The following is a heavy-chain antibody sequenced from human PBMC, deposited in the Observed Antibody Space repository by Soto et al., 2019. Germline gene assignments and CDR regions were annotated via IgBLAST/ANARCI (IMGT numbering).Heavy chain of an antibody. J-gene: IGHJ6*02. Sequence: SLRLSCAASGFTFSPYSMNWVRQAPGKGLEWVSSISSSGTYMYYADSVKGRFTISRDDAKNSLYLQMNSLRAEDTAVYYCARDSGYSRYGMDVWGQGTTVTVSS. V-gene: IGHV3-21*01. CDR1: GFTFSPYS. CDR2: ISSSGTYM. CDR3: ARDSGYSRYGMDV. D-gene: IGHD5-18*01.